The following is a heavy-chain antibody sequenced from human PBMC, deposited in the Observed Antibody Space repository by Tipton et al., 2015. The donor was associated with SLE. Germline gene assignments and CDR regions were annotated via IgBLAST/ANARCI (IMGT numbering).Heavy chain of an antibody. CDR3: ARGEDPDPFDS. CDR2: VYHTGNT. V-gene: IGHV4-38-2*02. J-gene: IGHJ3*02. Sequence: TLSLTCSVSTYSISNGHYWAWFRQPPGKGLEWIGTVYHTGNTYYNPSLKSRVTISVDTSKNQFSLKLSSVTAADTAVYYCARGEDPDPFDSWGRGTMVTV. CDR1: TYSISNGHY.